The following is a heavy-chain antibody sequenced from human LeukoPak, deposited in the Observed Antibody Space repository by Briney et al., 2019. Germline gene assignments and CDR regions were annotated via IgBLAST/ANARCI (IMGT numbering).Heavy chain of an antibody. J-gene: IGHJ6*02. D-gene: IGHD3-9*01. V-gene: IGHV4-34*01. CDR3: ARGSYDILTGYYSLYYYYGMDV. Sequence: SETLSLTCAVYGGSFSGYYWSWIRQPPGKGLEWIGEINHSGSTNYNPSLKSRVTISVDTSKNQFSLKLSSVTAADTAVYYCARGSYDILTGYYSLYYYYGMDVWGQGTTVTVS. CDR1: GGSFSGYY. CDR2: INHSGST.